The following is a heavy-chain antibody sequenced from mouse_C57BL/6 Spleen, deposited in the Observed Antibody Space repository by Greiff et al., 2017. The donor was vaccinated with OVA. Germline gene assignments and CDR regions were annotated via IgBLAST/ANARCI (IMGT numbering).Heavy chain of an antibody. D-gene: IGHD4-1*01. J-gene: IGHJ2*01. CDR1: GFTFSDYY. CDR3: ARDRVLGYFDY. V-gene: IGHV5-16*01. CDR2: INYDGSST. Sequence: EVKLMESEGGLVQPGRSMKLSCTASGFTFSDYYMAWVRQVPEKGLEWVANINYDGSSTYYLDSLKSRFIISRDNAKNILYLQMSSLKSEDTATYYCARDRVLGYFDYWGQGTTLTVSS.